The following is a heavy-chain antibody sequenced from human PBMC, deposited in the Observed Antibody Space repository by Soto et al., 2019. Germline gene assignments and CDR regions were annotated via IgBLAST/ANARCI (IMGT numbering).Heavy chain of an antibody. CDR1: GGSISSSSYY. CDR2: IYYSGGT. CDR3: ARPSGSYLDYFDY. D-gene: IGHD1-26*01. V-gene: IGHV4-39*01. Sequence: QLQLQESGPGLVKPSETLSLTCTVSGGSISSSSYYWGWIRQPPGKGLEWIGSIYYSGGTYYNPSLRSRVTISVDPSLNLFSLKLWSVTAADTAVYCGARPSGSYLDYFDYWGQGTLVTVSS. J-gene: IGHJ4*02.